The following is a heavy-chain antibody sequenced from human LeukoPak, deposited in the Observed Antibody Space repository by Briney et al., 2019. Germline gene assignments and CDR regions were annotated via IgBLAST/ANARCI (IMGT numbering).Heavy chain of an antibody. Sequence: GGSLRLSCAASGFTFSGYAMSWVRQAPGKGLEWVSAISGSGGSTYYADSVKGRFTIPRDNSKNTLYLQMNSLRAEDTAVYYCAAKGSGTPPYWGQGTLVTVSS. CDR3: AAKGSGTPPY. V-gene: IGHV3-23*01. J-gene: IGHJ4*02. CDR2: ISGSGGST. D-gene: IGHD1-7*01. CDR1: GFTFSGYA.